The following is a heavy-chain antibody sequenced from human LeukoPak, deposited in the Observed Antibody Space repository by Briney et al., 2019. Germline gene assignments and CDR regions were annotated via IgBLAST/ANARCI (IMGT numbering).Heavy chain of an antibody. J-gene: IGHJ6*02. V-gene: IGHV4-59*11. CDR1: GGSMSSHY. Sequence: SETLSLTCTVSGGSMSSHYWSWIRQPPAKGLEFIGYIFYNGSTNYNPSLKSRVTISVDTSKNQFSLKLSSVTAADTAVYYCARVRGHPYYYYGMDVWGQGTTVTVSS. CDR3: ARVRGHPYYYYGMDV. CDR2: IFYNGST.